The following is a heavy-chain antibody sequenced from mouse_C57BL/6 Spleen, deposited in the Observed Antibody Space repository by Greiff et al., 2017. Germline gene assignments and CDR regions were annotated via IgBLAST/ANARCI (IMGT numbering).Heavy chain of an antibody. CDR3: ARDAYSAMDY. V-gene: IGHV7-1*01. Sequence: EVKLMESGGGLVQSGRSLRLSCATSGFTFSDFYMEWVRQAPGKGLEWIAASRNKANDYTTEYSASVKGRFIVSRDTSQSILYLQMNALRAEDTAIYCCARDAYSAMDYWGQGTSDTVSS. CDR1: GFTFSDFY. CDR2: SRNKANDYTT. D-gene: IGHD2-12*01. J-gene: IGHJ4*01.